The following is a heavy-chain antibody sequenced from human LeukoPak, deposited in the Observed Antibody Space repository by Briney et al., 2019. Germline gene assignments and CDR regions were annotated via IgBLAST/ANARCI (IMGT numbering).Heavy chain of an antibody. CDR1: GYTFTGYY. V-gene: IGHV1-2*02. CDR3: ARDGGNEWELPPHNWFDP. Sequence: ASVKVSCKASGYTFTGYYMHWVRQAPGQGLEWMGWINPNSGGTNYAQKFQGRVTMTRDTSISTAYMELSRLRSDDTAVYYCARDGGNEWELPPHNWFDPWGQGTLVTVSS. CDR2: INPNSGGT. J-gene: IGHJ5*02. D-gene: IGHD1-26*01.